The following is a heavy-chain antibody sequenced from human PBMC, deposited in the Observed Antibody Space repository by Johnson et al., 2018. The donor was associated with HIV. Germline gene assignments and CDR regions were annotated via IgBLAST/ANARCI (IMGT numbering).Heavy chain of an antibody. J-gene: IGHJ3*01. Sequence: QVQLVESGGGLVQPGRSLRLSCAASGFTFDDYAMHWVRQAPGKGLQWVAFIRNDGSNEYYADSVKGRFILSRDNSKNTLYLQMNSLRVEDTALYYCARGIGDEYAFDVWGQGTMVTVSS. CDR2: IRNDGSNE. D-gene: IGHD2-21*01. CDR1: GFTFDDYA. CDR3: ARGIGDEYAFDV. V-gene: IGHV3-33*08.